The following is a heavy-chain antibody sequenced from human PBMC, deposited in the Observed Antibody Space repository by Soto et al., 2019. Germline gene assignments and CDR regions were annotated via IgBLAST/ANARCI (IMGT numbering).Heavy chain of an antibody. J-gene: IGHJ6*02. CDR1: GSRFSSYG. CDR3: ASDSPTARMYG. D-gene: IGHD5-18*01. Sequence: SGHVPSRPSGSRFSSYGFGWVRQRTAQTPERVGGIICIFSTENYAQKFQGRVTITADESTSTAYMELSSLRSEDTAVYSCASDSPTARMYGWG. V-gene: IGHV1-69*13. CDR2: IICIFSTE.